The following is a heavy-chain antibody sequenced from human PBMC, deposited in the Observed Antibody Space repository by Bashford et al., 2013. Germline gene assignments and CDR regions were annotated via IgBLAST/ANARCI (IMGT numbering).Heavy chain of an antibody. V-gene: IGHV1-18*01. J-gene: IGHJ3*02. CDR1: GYTFTSYG. D-gene: IGHD3-10*01. CDR3: ATVRASLGMVRGVTHHRALAFDI. CDR2: ISAYNGNT. Sequence: ASVKVSCKASGYTFTSYGISWVRQAPGQGLEWMGWISAYNGNTNYAQKLQGRVTMTTDTSTSTAYMELRSLRSDDTAVYYCATVRASLGMVRGVTHHRALAFDIWGQGTMVTVSS.